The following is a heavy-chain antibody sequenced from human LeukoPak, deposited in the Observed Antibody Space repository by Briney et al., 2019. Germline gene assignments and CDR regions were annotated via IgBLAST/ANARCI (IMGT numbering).Heavy chain of an antibody. CDR1: RFTFSTYA. V-gene: IGHV3-23*01. CDR2: ISGTGDST. J-gene: IGHJ4*02. CDR3: AKQLGYCSDGSCYFPY. D-gene: IGHD2-15*01. Sequence: GGSLRLSCAASRFTFSTYAMAWVRQAPGKGLEWVSAISGTGDSTYYAGSVKGRFTISRDNSKNTLYLQMNSLRVEDTAVYYCAKQLGYCSDGSCYFPYWGQGTLVTVSS.